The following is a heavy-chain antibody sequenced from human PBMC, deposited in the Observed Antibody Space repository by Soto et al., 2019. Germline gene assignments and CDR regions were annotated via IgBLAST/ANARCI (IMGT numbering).Heavy chain of an antibody. D-gene: IGHD2-15*01. CDR1: GGTFSSYA. V-gene: IGHV1-69*13. CDR3: ARWVLRCSGGSCYAYNWFDP. CDR2: IIPIFGTA. Sequence: SVKVSCKASGGTFSSYAISWVRQAPGQGLEWMGGIIPIFGTANYAQKFQGRVTITADESTSTVYMELSSLRSEDTAVYYCARWVLRCSGGSCYAYNWFDPWGQGTLVTVSS. J-gene: IGHJ5*02.